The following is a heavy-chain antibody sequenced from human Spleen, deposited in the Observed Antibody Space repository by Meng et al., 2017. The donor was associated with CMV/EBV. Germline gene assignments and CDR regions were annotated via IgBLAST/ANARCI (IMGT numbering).Heavy chain of an antibody. CDR2: INPNSGGT. V-gene: IGHV1-2*02. J-gene: IGHJ4*02. CDR3: AKCRSGIAAALNY. CDR1: GYTFTGYY. Sequence: ASVKVSCKASGYTFTGYYIHWVRQAPGQGLEWMGWINPNSGGTKYAQKFQGRVTMTRDTSISTAYMELNSLRSDDTAVYYCAKCRSGIAAALNYWGLGTLVTVSS. D-gene: IGHD6-13*01.